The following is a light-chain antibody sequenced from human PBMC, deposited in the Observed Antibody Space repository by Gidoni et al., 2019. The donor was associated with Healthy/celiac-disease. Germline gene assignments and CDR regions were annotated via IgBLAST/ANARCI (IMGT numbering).Light chain of an antibody. CDR2: DAS. J-gene: IGKJ1*01. V-gene: IGKV1-5*01. CDR1: QSISSW. Sequence: DIQMTHSPSTLSESVGDRVTITCRASQSISSWLAWYQQKPGKAPKLLIYDASSLESGVPSRFSGSGSGTEFTLTISSLQPDDFATYYCQQYNSYSKTFGQGTKVEIK. CDR3: QQYNSYSKT.